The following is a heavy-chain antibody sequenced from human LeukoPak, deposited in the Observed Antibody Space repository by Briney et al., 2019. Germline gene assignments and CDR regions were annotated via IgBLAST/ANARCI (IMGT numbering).Heavy chain of an antibody. Sequence: GASVKVSCKASGYTFTSYGISWVRQAPGQGLERMGWISAYNGNTNYAQKLQGRVTMTTDTSTSTAYMELRSLRSDDTAVYYCASGPVWFGELLGYFDYWGQGTLVTVSS. V-gene: IGHV1-18*01. CDR1: GYTFTSYG. D-gene: IGHD3-10*01. J-gene: IGHJ4*02. CDR2: ISAYNGNT. CDR3: ASGPVWFGELLGYFDY.